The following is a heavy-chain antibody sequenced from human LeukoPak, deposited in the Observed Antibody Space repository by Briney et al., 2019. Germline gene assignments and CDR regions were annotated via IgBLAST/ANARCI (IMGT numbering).Heavy chain of an antibody. CDR3: ARTGAYYYYMDV. J-gene: IGHJ6*03. V-gene: IGHV4-39*07. CDR2: IYYSGST. CDR1: GGSISSSSYD. Sequence: SETLSLTCTVSGGSISSSSYDWGWLRQPPGKGLEWIGSIYYSGSTYYNPSLKSRVTISVDTSKNQFSLKLSSVTAADTAVYYCARTGAYYYYMDVWGKGTTVTVSS.